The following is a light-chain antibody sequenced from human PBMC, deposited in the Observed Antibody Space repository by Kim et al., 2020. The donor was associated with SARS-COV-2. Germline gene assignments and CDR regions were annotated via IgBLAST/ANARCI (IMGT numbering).Light chain of an antibody. Sequence: VTISCTGSSSNIGAGYDVHWYQQLPGTAPKLLIYGNSNRPSGVPDRFSGSKSGTSASLAITGLQAEDEADYYCQSYDSSLSVPWVFGGGTQLTVL. CDR1: SSNIGAGYD. CDR2: GNS. V-gene: IGLV1-40*01. J-gene: IGLJ3*02. CDR3: QSYDSSLSVPWV.